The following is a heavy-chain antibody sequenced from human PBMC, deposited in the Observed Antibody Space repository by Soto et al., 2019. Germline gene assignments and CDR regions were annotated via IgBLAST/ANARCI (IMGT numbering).Heavy chain of an antibody. D-gene: IGHD3-10*01. CDR2: IAYDESHV. V-gene: IGHV3-30-3*01. J-gene: IGHJ4*02. CDR3: ARELPPTAIRGVMFS. CDR1: GFTFSDSA. Sequence: QVQLVESGGGVVQPGKSLRLSCAASGFTFSDSALTSFRQAPGKGLEGLAIIAYDESHVDYADSVKGRFTISRDNSNNTLYLQRTSLRADDTAVYYCARELPPTAIRGVMFSGGQGTLFT.